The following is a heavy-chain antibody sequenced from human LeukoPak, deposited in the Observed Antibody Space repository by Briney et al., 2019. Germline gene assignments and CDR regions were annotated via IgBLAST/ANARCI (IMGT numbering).Heavy chain of an antibody. J-gene: IGHJ3*02. D-gene: IGHD3-9*01. CDR3: ARSQELVTMDDACDS. CDR1: GYTFTSYD. CDR2: IIPTIGAA. Sequence: SVKVSCKASGYTFTSYDINWVRQAPGQGLEWMGGIIPTIGAANYAQKFEGRVTITTDESTNTAYMEMSSLRSDDTAVYYCARSQELVTMDDACDSWGQGTLVTVSS. V-gene: IGHV1-69*05.